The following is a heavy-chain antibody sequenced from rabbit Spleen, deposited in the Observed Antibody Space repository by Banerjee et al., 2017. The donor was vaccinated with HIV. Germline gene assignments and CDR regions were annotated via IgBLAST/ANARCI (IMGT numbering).Heavy chain of an antibody. CDR2: VDVATTSPT. CDR3: AREDYAGYGFFNL. CDR1: GVSFSSSSY. J-gene: IGHJ4*01. V-gene: IGHV1S40*01. Sequence: QSLEESGGDLVKPGASLTLTCTASGVSFSSSSYMCWVRQAPGKGLEWIACVDVATTSPTYHAGWAKGRFILSKSSSTTVTLQMTSLTAADTATYFCAREDYAGYGFFNLWGPGTLVTVS. D-gene: IGHD7-1*01.